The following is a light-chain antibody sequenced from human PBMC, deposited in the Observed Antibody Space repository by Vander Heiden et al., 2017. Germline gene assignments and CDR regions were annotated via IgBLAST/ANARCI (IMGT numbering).Light chain of an antibody. CDR2: DVN. V-gene: IGLV2-11*01. J-gene: IGLJ2*01. CDR3: FSYAGNYRRF. CDR1: SSDIGAYNY. Sequence: QSALTQPRSVSGSPGQSVSISCTGTSSDIGAYNYVSWYQQHPGKAPKVLIYDVNNRPSGVPGRFSGSKSGNTASLTISGLQPEDEADYYCFSYAGNYRRFFGGGTMLTVL.